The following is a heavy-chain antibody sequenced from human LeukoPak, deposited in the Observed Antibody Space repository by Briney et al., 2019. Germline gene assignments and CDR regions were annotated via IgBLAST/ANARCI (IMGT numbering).Heavy chain of an antibody. CDR3: ATRIRGVIDY. Sequence: GGSLRLSCAASGFTFTNYAMHWVRQAPGKGLEWVAFIRSDGNNKYYADSVKGRFTISRDNSKNTLYPQVNSLRSEDTAVYYCATRIRGVIDYWGQGTLVTVSS. D-gene: IGHD3-10*01. J-gene: IGHJ4*02. CDR1: GFTFTNYA. V-gene: IGHV3-30*02. CDR2: IRSDGNNK.